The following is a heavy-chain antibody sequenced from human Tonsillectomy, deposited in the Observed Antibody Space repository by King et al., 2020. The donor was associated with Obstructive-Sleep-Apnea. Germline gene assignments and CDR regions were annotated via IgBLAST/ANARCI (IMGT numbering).Heavy chain of an antibody. J-gene: IGHJ3*02. CDR1: GFPFSSYS. D-gene: IGHD6-19*01. Sequence: VQLVESGGGLVKPGGSLRLSWAASGFPFSSYSINWVRQAPGRGLEWVPSIISSRGYIYYANSVKGRFTISRDNAKNSLYLQMNSLRAEDTAVYYCARDLSSGAFDIWGQGTMVTVSS. CDR2: IISSRGYI. CDR3: ARDLSSGAFDI. V-gene: IGHV3-21*01.